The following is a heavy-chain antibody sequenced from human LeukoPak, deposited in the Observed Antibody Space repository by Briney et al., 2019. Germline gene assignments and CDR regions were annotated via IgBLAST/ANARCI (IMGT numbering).Heavy chain of an antibody. Sequence: ASVKVSCKASGGTFSSYAISWVQQAPGQGLERMGGIIPIFGTANYAQKFQGRVTITTDESTSTAYMELSSLRSEDTAVYYCARGVTMIGSVYWGQGTLVTVSS. D-gene: IGHD3-22*01. CDR2: IIPIFGTA. CDR3: ARGVTMIGSVY. J-gene: IGHJ4*02. V-gene: IGHV1-69*05. CDR1: GGTFSSYA.